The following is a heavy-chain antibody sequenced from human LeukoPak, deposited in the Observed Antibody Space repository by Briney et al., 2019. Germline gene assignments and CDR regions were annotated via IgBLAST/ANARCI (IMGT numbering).Heavy chain of an antibody. J-gene: IGHJ4*02. CDR1: GFTFSSYG. Sequence: GGSLRLSCAASGFTFSSYGIHWVRQAPGKGLEWVAFIRYDGSNKYYADSVKGRFTISRDNSKNTLYLQMNSLRAEDTAVYYCAKDPTGQLGTYFDYWGQGTLVTVSS. CDR2: IRYDGSNK. V-gene: IGHV3-30*02. D-gene: IGHD6-13*01. CDR3: AKDPTGQLGTYFDY.